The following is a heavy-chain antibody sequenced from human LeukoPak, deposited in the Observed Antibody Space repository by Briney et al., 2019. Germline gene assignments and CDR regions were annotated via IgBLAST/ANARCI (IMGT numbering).Heavy chain of an antibody. V-gene: IGHV3-30*02. Sequence: HPGGSLRLSCAASGFTFSSYGMHWVRQAPGKGLEWVAFIRYDGSNKYYADSVKGRFTISRDNSKNTLYLQMNSLRAEDTAVYYCARGNNGVGYSYGFGNYFDYWGQGTLVTVSS. J-gene: IGHJ4*02. CDR1: GFTFSSYG. D-gene: IGHD5-18*01. CDR3: ARGNNGVGYSYGFGNYFDY. CDR2: IRYDGSNK.